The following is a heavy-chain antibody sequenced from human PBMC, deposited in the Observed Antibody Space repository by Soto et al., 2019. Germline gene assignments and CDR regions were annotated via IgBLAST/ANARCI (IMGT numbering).Heavy chain of an antibody. V-gene: IGHV1-69*06. D-gene: IGHD3-9*01. CDR3: ARGNKRWLQPTRPFPLTG. CDR2: IIPIFGTA. CDR1: GGTFSSYA. Sequence: VKVSWKASGGTFSSYASSWVRQSPGQGLEWMGGIIPIFGTANYAQKFQGRVTITADKSTSTAYMELSSLRSEDTAVYYCARGNKRWLQPTRPFPLTGWGQGPLVTVSS. J-gene: IGHJ4*02.